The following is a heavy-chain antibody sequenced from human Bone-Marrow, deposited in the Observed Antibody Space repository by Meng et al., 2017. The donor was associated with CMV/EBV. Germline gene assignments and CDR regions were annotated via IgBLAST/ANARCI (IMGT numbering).Heavy chain of an antibody. CDR2: IYYSGST. CDR3: ARGRGRRVNWFDP. CDR1: GGSISSYY. Sequence: SETLSLTCTVSGGSISSYYWSWIRQPPGKGLEWIGYIYYSGSTNYNPSLKSRVTISVDTSKNQFSLKLSSVTAADTAVYYCARGRGRRVNWFDPWGQGTLVTVYS. J-gene: IGHJ5*02. D-gene: IGHD6-6*01. V-gene: IGHV4-59*01.